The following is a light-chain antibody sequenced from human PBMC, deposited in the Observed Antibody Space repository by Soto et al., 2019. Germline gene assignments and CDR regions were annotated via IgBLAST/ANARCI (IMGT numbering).Light chain of an antibody. V-gene: IGKV3-20*01. Sequence: EIVLTQSPGTLSVSPGEIATLSCRASQTIRSSYLAWYRQKPGQAPILIIYGTSSRGTGIPGWFSGSGSGKDFTITISRLEPEYSAIYYCQQYGSWTFGQGTKVEIK. J-gene: IGKJ1*01. CDR3: QQYGSWT. CDR2: GTS. CDR1: QTIRSSY.